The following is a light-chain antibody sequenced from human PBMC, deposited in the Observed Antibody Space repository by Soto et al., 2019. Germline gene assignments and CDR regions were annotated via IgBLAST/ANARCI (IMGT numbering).Light chain of an antibody. V-gene: IGKV1-5*02. Sequence: IHITQSTSCLSASMGDTVTTIFQASQGISNYLNWYQQKPGKAPKLLIYDASSLESGVPSRSSGSGSGTEFTLTISSLQPDDFATYYCQQYNSYSRTFGQGTKVDIK. CDR2: DAS. J-gene: IGKJ1*01. CDR1: QGISNY. CDR3: QQYNSYSRT.